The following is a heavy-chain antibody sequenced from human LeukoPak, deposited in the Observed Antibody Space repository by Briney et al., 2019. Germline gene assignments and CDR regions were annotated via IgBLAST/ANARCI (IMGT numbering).Heavy chain of an antibody. J-gene: IGHJ4*02. CDR1: GGSISSYY. CDR2: IYYSGST. V-gene: IGHV4-59*05. D-gene: IGHD3-22*01. Sequence: PSETLSLTCTVSGGSISSYYWSWIRQPPGKGLEWIGSIYYSGSTYYNPSLKSRVTISVDTSKNQFSLKLSSVTAADTAVYYCASRGPYYYDSSGYYLPDYWGQGTLVTVSS. CDR3: ASRGPYYYDSSGYYLPDY.